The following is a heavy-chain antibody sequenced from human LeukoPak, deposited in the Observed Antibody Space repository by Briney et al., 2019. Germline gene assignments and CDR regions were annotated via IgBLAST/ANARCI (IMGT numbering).Heavy chain of an antibody. J-gene: IGHJ6*04. D-gene: IGHD3-22*01. V-gene: IGHV4-39*02. CDR1: GASINSGTYY. CDR2: FSYSGNI. Sequence: SETLSLTCTVSGASINSGTYYWGWVRQPPENGLEWIGTFSYSGNIYYNPSLKSRVTISVDMSKNQFSLELSSVTAADTAVYYCARDLLYYYDSSGMDVWGKGTTVTVSS. CDR3: ARDLLYYYDSSGMDV.